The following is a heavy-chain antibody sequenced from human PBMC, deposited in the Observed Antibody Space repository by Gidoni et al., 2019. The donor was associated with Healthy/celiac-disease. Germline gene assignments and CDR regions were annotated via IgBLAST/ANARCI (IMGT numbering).Heavy chain of an antibody. J-gene: IGHJ2*01. CDR2: IYTGGST. V-gene: IGHV4-4*07. Sequence: VQLQASGPGLVKPSETLSLNCTVSGGSISSYYWSWHRQPAGKGLEWIGRIYTGGSTNYNPSLQSPVTMSVDTSKNQFSLNLSSVTAADTAVYYSARGEIYDWYLDLWGRGTLVTVSS. CDR1: GGSISSYY. CDR3: ARGEIYDWYLDL. D-gene: IGHD1-26*01.